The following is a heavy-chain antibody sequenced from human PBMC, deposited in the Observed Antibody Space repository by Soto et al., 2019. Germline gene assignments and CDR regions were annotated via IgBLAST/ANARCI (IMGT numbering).Heavy chain of an antibody. D-gene: IGHD5-18*01. J-gene: IGHJ4*02. CDR2: ISGSGGST. Sequence: GGSLRLSCAASGFTFSSYAMSWVRQAPGKGLEWVSAISGSGGSTYYADSVKGRFTISRDNSKNTLYLQMNGLRAEDTAVYYCAGGGYSYGYRRFDYWGQGTLVTVSS. CDR3: AGGGYSYGYRRFDY. CDR1: GFTFSSYA. V-gene: IGHV3-23*01.